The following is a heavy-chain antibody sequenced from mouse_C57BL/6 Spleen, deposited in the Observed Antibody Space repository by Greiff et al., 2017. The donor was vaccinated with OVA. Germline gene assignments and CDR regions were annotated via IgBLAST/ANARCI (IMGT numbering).Heavy chain of an antibody. CDR1: GYTFTSYW. Sequence: QVQLQQPGAELVKPGASVKMSCKASGYTFTSYWITWVKQRPGQGLEWIGDIYPGSGSTNYNEKFKSKATLTVDTSSSTAYMQLSSLTSEDSAVYDGARENYDYDRGFAYWGQGTLVTVSA. CDR3: ARENYDYDRGFAY. CDR2: IYPGSGST. V-gene: IGHV1-55*01. D-gene: IGHD2-4*01. J-gene: IGHJ3*01.